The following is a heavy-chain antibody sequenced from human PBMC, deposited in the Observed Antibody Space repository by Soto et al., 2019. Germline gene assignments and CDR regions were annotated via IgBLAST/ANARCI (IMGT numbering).Heavy chain of an antibody. J-gene: IGHJ4*02. CDR1: GGTFSSYA. D-gene: IGHD2-15*01. CDR2: IIPIFGTA. CDR3: ARAALGYCSGGSCYRYFDY. Sequence: QVQLVQSGAEVKKPGSSVKVSCKASGGTFSSYAISWVRQAPGQVLEWMGGIIPIFGTANYAQKFQGRVTITADESTSTAYMELSSLRSEDTAVYYCARAALGYCSGGSCYRYFDYWGQGTLVTVSS. V-gene: IGHV1-69*01.